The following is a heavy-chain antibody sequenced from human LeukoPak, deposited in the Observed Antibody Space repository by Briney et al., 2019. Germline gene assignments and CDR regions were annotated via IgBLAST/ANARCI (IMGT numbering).Heavy chain of an antibody. Sequence: GGSLRLSCVVSGIKLSNYGMSWVRQAPGKGLEWVSGIREAGGGTKYADSVRGRFTISRDNSKNTLFLQLNSLRADDTAVYFCAKRDYPSPTDFYPLFDYWGQGALVTVSS. CDR1: GIKLSNYG. J-gene: IGHJ4*02. D-gene: IGHD3/OR15-3a*01. V-gene: IGHV3-23*01. CDR2: IREAGGGT. CDR3: AKRDYPSPTDFYPLFDY.